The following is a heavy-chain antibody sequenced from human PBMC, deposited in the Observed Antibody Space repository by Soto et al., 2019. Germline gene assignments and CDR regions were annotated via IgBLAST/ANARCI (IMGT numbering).Heavy chain of an antibody. D-gene: IGHD3-10*01. CDR3: ARDPITMVRGVIAPYYYGMDV. J-gene: IGHJ6*02. CDR1: GYTFTSYG. Sequence: QVQLVQSGAEVKKPGASVKVSCKASGYTFTSYGISWVRQAPGQGLEWMGWISAYNDNTNYAQKLQGRVTMTTDTSTSTAYMELRSLRSDDTAVYYCARDPITMVRGVIAPYYYGMDVWGQGTTVTVSS. CDR2: ISAYNDNT. V-gene: IGHV1-18*01.